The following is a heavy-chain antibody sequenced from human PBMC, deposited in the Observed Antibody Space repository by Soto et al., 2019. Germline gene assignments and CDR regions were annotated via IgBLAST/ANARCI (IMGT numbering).Heavy chain of an antibody. D-gene: IGHD6-19*01. CDR2: ISGSGGST. V-gene: IGHV3-23*01. Sequence: SLRLSCAASGFTFSSYAMSWVRQAPGKGLEWVSAISGSGGSTYYADSVKGRFTISRDNSKNTLYLQMNSLRAEDTAVYYCAKDSSGWQLFDYWGQGTLVTVSS. CDR1: GFTFSSYA. J-gene: IGHJ4*02. CDR3: AKDSSGWQLFDY.